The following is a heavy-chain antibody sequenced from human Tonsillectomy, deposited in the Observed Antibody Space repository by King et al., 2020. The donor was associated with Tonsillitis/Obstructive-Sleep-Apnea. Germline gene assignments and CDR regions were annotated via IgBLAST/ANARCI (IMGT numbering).Heavy chain of an antibody. J-gene: IGHJ3*02. CDR1: GYTFTNYY. D-gene: IGHD6-13*01. V-gene: IGHV1-46*01. CDR2: MNPSGGTT. CDR3: ARVGSSRLSDAFHI. Sequence: QLVQSGAEVKKPGASVKVSCKASGYTFTNYYMHWVRQAPGQGLEWMGIMNPSGGTTIYAQNFQGRVTMTRDTSASTVYMELSSLRTEDTALYYCARVGSSRLSDAFHIWGQGTMVTVSS.